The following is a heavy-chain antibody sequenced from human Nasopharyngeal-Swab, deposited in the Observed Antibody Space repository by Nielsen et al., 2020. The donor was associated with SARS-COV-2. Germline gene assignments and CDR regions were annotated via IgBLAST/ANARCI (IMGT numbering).Heavy chain of an antibody. D-gene: IGHD3-3*01. Sequence: ASVKVSCKASGYTFTSYAMHWVRQAPGQRLEWMGWINAGNGNTKYSQKFQGRVTITRDTSASTAYMGLSSLRSEDTAVYYCARAYPDFWSGSNYYYMDVWGKGTTVTVSS. J-gene: IGHJ6*03. CDR1: GYTFTSYA. V-gene: IGHV1-3*01. CDR3: ARAYPDFWSGSNYYYMDV. CDR2: INAGNGNT.